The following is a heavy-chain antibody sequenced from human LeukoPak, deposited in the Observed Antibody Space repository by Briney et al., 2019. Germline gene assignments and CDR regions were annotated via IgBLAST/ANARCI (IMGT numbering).Heavy chain of an antibody. CDR3: ARLSSEYYDFSSHIDY. Sequence: SETLSLTCTVSGGSIGSSSYYWGWIRQPPGKGLEWIGTIYSSGSTYNNPSLKSRVTMSTDTSKNQFSLKLTSVTAAETGVYYCARLSSEYYDFSSHIDYWGQGTLVTVSS. V-gene: IGHV4-39*01. CDR1: GGSIGSSSYY. J-gene: IGHJ4*02. CDR2: IYSSGST. D-gene: IGHD3-3*01.